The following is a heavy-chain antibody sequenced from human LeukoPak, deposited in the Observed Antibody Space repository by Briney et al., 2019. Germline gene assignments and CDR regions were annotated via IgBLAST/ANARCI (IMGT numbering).Heavy chain of an antibody. CDR2: ISAYNGNT. J-gene: IGHJ6*03. Sequence: ASVKVSCKASGYTFTSYGISWVRQAPGQGLEWMGWISAYNGNTNYAQKLQGRVTMTTDTSTSTAYMELRSLRSDDTAVYYCARDSSSWYLVSIYYYYMDVWGKGTTATVSS. CDR3: ARDSSSWYLVSIYYYYMDV. V-gene: IGHV1-18*01. CDR1: GYTFTSYG. D-gene: IGHD6-13*01.